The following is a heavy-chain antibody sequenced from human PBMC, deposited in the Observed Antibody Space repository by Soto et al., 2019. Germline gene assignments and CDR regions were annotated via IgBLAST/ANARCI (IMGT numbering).Heavy chain of an antibody. CDR2: ISGSGGST. CDR1: GFTFSSYA. V-gene: IGHV3-23*01. J-gene: IGHJ4*02. Sequence: GGSLRLSCAASGFTFSSYAMKWVRQAPGKGLEWVSVISGSGGSTYYADSVKGRFTISRDNSKNTLYLQMNSLRAEDTAVYYCASRSSGWYFDYWGQGTLVTVSS. CDR3: ASRSSGWYFDY. D-gene: IGHD6-19*01.